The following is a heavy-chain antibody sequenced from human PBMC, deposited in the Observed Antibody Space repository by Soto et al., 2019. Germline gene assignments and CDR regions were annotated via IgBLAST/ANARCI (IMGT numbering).Heavy chain of an antibody. CDR1: GYTFTNYA. Sequence: QVQLVQSGAEVKKPGASVKVSCKASGYTFTNYAMHWVRQAPGQRLEWMGWINAGNGNTKYSQKFQGRVTITRDTSASTAYMELSSLRSEDTAVYYCARSYYDGSGSYSGWFDPWGQGTLVTVSS. J-gene: IGHJ5*02. V-gene: IGHV1-3*01. CDR3: ARSYYDGSGSYSGWFDP. D-gene: IGHD3-10*01. CDR2: INAGNGNT.